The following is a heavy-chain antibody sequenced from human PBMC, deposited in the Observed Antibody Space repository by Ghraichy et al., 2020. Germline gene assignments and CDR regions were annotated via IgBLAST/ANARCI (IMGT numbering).Heavy chain of an antibody. CDR3: ARGGYCSSTSCSQPLGFDF. Sequence: SETLSLTCAVYGGSLSGYYWSWIRQPPGKGLEWIGEVNHSGRTTYNPSLKSRVTISVATSKNQFSLKLSSVTAADTAVYRCARGGYCSSTSCSQPLGFDFWGQGTRVTVSS. CDR1: GGSLSGYY. CDR2: VNHSGRT. V-gene: IGHV4-34*01. D-gene: IGHD2-2*01. J-gene: IGHJ3*01.